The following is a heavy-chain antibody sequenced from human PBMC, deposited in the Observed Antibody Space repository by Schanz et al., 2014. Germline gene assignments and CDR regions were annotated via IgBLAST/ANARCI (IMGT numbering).Heavy chain of an antibody. CDR3: ARGNYGMDV. CDR1: GFTFSRDS. Sequence: VQLVESGGGVVQPGGSLRLSCATSGFTFSRDSMNWVRQAPGKGLEWVATISSSSSNIFYSDSVRGRFTISRDNAKNSLFLQMNSLRAEDTAKYYCARGNYGMDVWGQGTTVTVSS. J-gene: IGHJ6*02. CDR2: ISSSSSNI. V-gene: IGHV3-21*04.